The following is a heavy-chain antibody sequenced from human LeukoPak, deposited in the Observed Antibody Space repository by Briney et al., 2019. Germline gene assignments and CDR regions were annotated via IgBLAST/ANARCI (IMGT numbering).Heavy chain of an antibody. CDR1: GGSISSYY. V-gene: IGHV4-59*01. CDR2: IYYSGST. Sequence: SSETLSLTCTVSGGSISSYYWSWIRQPPGKGLEWIEYIYYSGSTNYNPSLKSRVTISVDTSKNQFSLKLSSVTAADTAVYYCARAPYCSSISCPSDWFDAWGQGTLVTVSS. J-gene: IGHJ5*02. D-gene: IGHD2-2*01. CDR3: ARAPYCSSISCPSDWFDA.